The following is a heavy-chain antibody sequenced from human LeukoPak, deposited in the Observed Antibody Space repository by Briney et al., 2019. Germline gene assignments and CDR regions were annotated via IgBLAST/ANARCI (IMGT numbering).Heavy chain of an antibody. Sequence: GGSLRLSCAASGFTFSSYAMHWVRQAPGKGLEWVAVISYDGSNKYYAGSVKGRFTISRDNFKNTLYLQMNSLRAEDTAVYYCARAPGSSDDYWGQGTLVTVSS. V-gene: IGHV3-30-3*01. CDR3: ARAPGSSDDY. J-gene: IGHJ4*02. D-gene: IGHD6-13*01. CDR2: ISYDGSNK. CDR1: GFTFSSYA.